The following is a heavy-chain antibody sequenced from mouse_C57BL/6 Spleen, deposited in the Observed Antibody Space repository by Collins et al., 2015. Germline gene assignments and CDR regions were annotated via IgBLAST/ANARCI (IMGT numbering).Heavy chain of an antibody. Sequence: EKRLEWVATISGGGGNIYYPDSVKGRFTISRDNAKNTLYLQMSSLRSEDTALYYCARQGDYGSSDVWGTGTTVTVSS. J-gene: IGHJ1*03. V-gene: IGHV5-9*01. CDR2: ISGGGGNI. CDR3: ARQGDYGSSDV. D-gene: IGHD1-1*01.